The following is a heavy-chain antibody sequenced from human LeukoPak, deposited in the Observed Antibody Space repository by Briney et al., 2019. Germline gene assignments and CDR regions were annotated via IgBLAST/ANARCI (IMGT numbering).Heavy chain of an antibody. CDR1: GFTFSSYA. CDR2: ISYDGSNK. J-gene: IGHJ4*02. CDR3: ARDFSGASRIDY. Sequence: GGSLRLSCAASGFTFSSYAMHWVRQAPGKGLEWVAVISYDGSNKYYADSVKGRFTISRDNSKNTLYLQMNSLRAEDTAVYYCARDFSGASRIDYWGQGALVTVSS. D-gene: IGHD4/OR15-4a*01. V-gene: IGHV3-30-3*01.